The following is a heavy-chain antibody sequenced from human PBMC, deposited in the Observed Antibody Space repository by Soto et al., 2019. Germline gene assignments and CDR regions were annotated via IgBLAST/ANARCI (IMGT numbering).Heavy chain of an antibody. CDR3: ARDAGGAYYFDY. V-gene: IGHV4-4*02. Sequence: QVQLQESGPGLVKPSGTLSLTCAVSGGSISSSNWWSWVRQPPGKGLEWIVEIYHSGSTNYNPSLKIRVTISVDKSKNQFSLRLSSVTAADTAVYYCARDAGGAYYFDYWGHGTLVTVSS. CDR2: IYHSGST. J-gene: IGHJ4*01. D-gene: IGHD3-10*01. CDR1: GGSISSSNW.